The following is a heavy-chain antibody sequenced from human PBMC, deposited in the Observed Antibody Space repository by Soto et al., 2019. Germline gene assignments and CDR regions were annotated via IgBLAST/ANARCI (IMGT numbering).Heavy chain of an antibody. CDR1: GFNVGAFA. Sequence: EVQLLESGGDLVQPGGSLRLSCAASGFNVGAFAVNWVRQALGKGLEWVSGISVSDAFIYYADSVRGRFSISRDASENILYLQMNSLRVDDTALYYCTRETVAGITGLDYWGPGTLVTVSS. J-gene: IGHJ4*02. CDR3: TRETVAGITGLDY. CDR2: ISVSDAFI. V-gene: IGHV3-23*01. D-gene: IGHD1-20*01.